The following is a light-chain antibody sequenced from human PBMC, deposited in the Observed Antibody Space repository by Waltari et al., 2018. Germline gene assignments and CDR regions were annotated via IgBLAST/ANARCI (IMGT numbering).Light chain of an antibody. V-gene: IGKV1-39*01. Sequence: DIQMTQSPSSLSASVGDRVTITCRASHSITTYLNWYQQKPGKAPNLLIYAASSLQSGGPARFSGSGSGTEFTLTISSLRPEDFATYYCQQTNTVPLTFGGGTKVEIK. CDR1: HSITTY. CDR2: AAS. J-gene: IGKJ4*01. CDR3: QQTNTVPLT.